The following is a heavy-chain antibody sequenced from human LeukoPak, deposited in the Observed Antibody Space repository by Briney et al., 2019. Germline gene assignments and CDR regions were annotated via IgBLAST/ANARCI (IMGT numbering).Heavy chain of an antibody. CDR3: ARYLYIPGIAAAGLS. J-gene: IGHJ5*02. V-gene: IGHV3-11*01. CDR1: GFTFSDYY. D-gene: IGHD6-13*01. CDR2: ISSSGSTI. Sequence: PGGSLRLSCAASGFTFSDYYMSWIRQAPGKGLEWASYISSSGSTIYYADSVKGRFTISRDNAKNSLYLQMNSLRAEDTAVYYCARYLYIPGIAAAGLSWGQGTLVTVSS.